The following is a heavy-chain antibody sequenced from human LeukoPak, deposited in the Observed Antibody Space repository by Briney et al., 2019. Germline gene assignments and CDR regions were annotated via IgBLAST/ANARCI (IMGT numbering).Heavy chain of an antibody. CDR1: GFTFSSYA. CDR2: ISGSGGST. D-gene: IGHD3-22*01. V-gene: IGHV3-23*01. Sequence: GGSLRLSCAASGFTFSSYAMSWVRQAPGKGLEWVSAISGSGGSTYYADSVKGRFTISRDNSKNTLYLQMNSLRAEDTAVYYCAKGGYYDSGGYSPSTDYYGMDVWGQGTTVTVSS. J-gene: IGHJ6*02. CDR3: AKGGYYDSGGYSPSTDYYGMDV.